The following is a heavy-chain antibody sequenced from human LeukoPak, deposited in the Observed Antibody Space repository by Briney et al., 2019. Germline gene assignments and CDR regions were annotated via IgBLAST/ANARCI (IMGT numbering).Heavy chain of an antibody. V-gene: IGHV3-48*03. D-gene: IGHD6-19*01. Sequence: PGGSLRLSCQTSGFVFSNYGMHWVRQAPGKGLEWVAYISSGASTMYYADSVKGRFTISRDDAKTSLFLQMNSLRAEDTAVYYCALLAVASDFDYWGQGTLVTVSS. CDR3: ALLAVASDFDY. CDR1: GFVFSNYG. CDR2: ISSGASTM. J-gene: IGHJ4*02.